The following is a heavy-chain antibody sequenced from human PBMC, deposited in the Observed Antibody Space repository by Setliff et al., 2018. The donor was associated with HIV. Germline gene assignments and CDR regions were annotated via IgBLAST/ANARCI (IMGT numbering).Heavy chain of an antibody. V-gene: IGHV4-61*02. CDR1: GGSIRSDSYY. D-gene: IGHD3-10*01. CDR3: ARLNDYKLIDY. J-gene: IGHJ4*02. Sequence: SETLSLTCTVSGGSIRSDSYYWTWIRQPAGEGLEWIGRIYSSGNTNYNPSLKSRVSMSVDTSKNQFYLHLSSVTAADTAVYYCARLNDYKLIDYWGQGTLVTVSS. CDR2: IYSSGNT.